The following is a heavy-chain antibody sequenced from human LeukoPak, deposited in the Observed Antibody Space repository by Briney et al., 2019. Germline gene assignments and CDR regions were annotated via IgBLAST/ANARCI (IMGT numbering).Heavy chain of an antibody. CDR1: GFTVTSNY. V-gene: IGHV3-66*02. CDR2: IYSGGNT. D-gene: IGHD7-27*01. J-gene: IGHJ4*02. CDR3: ARGPNWAHIDY. Sequence: GGSLRLSCAASGFTVTSNYMSWVRQAPGKGLEWVSVIYSGGNTYYADSVKGRFTISRDNSKNTLYLQMNSLRAEDTAVYYCARGPNWAHIDYWGQGTLVTVSS.